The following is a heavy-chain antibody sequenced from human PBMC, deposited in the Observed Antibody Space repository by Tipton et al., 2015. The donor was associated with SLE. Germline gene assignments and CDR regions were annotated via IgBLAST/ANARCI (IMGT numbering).Heavy chain of an antibody. CDR2: SYHTGSI. J-gene: IGHJ5*01. CDR3: VRDGGSLWFNS. D-gene: IGHD3-16*01. V-gene: IGHV4-59*12. CDR1: GDSISINH. Sequence: TLSLTCTVSGDSISINHWSWIRQSPGKGLECIGCSYHTGSIYYNPSLKTRVIISVETSKNQFSLNLTSVTAADTAVYYCVRDGGSLWFNSRGQGALVTVSS.